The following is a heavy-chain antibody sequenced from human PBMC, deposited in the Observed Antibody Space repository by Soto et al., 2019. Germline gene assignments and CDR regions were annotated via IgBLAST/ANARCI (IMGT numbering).Heavy chain of an antibody. J-gene: IGHJ4*02. CDR3: ARSRGFATRFASFDL. CDR1: GGTFSSYT. V-gene: IGHV1-69*02. Sequence: QVQLVQSGAEFKKPGSSVKLSCRASGGTFSSYTLNWVRQAPGQGLQWMGKIVPLVDIANYEQKLQGRVTITADKSTNTVPMELNSLISEDTAVYYCARSRGFATRFASFDLWGPGTRVTVSS. D-gene: IGHD3-16*01. CDR2: IVPLVDIA.